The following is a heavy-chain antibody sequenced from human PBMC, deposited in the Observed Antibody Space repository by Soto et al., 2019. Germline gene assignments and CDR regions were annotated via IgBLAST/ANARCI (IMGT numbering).Heavy chain of an antibody. CDR1: GYTFTSYD. CDR2: MNPNSGNT. Sequence: ASVKVSCKASGYTFTSYDINCVRQATGQGLEWMGWMNPNSGNTGYAQKFQGRVTMTRNTSISTAYMELSSLRSEDTAVYYCARDMTTVTTPRYYYGMDVWGQGTTVTVS. J-gene: IGHJ6*02. CDR3: ARDMTTVTTPRYYYGMDV. V-gene: IGHV1-8*01. D-gene: IGHD4-4*01.